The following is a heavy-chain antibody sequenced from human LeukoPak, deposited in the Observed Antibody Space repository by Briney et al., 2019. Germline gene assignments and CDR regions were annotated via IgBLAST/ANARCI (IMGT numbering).Heavy chain of an antibody. J-gene: IGHJ2*01. D-gene: IGHD4-17*01. CDR3: ARVRGTTVTTRYFDL. Sequence: SETLSLTCAVYGGSFSGYYWSWIRQPPGKGLEWIGEINHSGSTNYNPSLKSRVTISVDTSKNQFSLKLSSVTAADTAVYYCARVRGTTVTTRYFDLWGRGTPVTVSS. V-gene: IGHV4-34*01. CDR2: INHSGST. CDR1: GGSFSGYY.